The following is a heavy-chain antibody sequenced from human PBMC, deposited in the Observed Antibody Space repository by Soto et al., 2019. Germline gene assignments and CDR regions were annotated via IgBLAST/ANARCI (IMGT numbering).Heavy chain of an antibody. CDR2: MNPNSGNT. Sequence: ASVKVSCKASGYTFTSYDINWVRQATGQGLGWMGWMNPNSGNTGYAQKLQGRVTMTSNTSISTAYMELSSLRSEDTAVYYCARVRYGMDVWGKGTTVTVSS. CDR1: GYTFTSYD. V-gene: IGHV1-8*01. J-gene: IGHJ6*04. CDR3: ARVRYGMDV.